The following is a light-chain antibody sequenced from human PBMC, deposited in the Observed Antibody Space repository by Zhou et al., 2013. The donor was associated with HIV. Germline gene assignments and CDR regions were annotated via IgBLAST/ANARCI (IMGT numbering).Light chain of an antibody. CDR3: QHYGSSRT. V-gene: IGKV3-11*01. CDR1: QSVRSY. J-gene: IGKJ1*01. Sequence: EIVLTQSPATLSLSPGERATLSCTASQSVRSYLAWYQQKPGQAPRLLIFDASNRATGIPARFSGSGSGTDFTLTISRLEPEDFAVYYCQHYGSSRTFGQGTKVEIK. CDR2: DAS.